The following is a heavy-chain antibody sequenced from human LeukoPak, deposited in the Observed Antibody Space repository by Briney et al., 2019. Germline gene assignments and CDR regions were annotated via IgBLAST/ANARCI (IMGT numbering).Heavy chain of an antibody. D-gene: IGHD2-2*01. V-gene: IGHV3-66*01. CDR1: GFTVSDNY. CDR3: ARDSILSPYYYYYYMDV. Sequence: PGGSLRLSCAASGFTVSDNYMSWVRQAPGKGLEWVSVIYSGGSTNYADSVKGRFTISRDNSKNTLYLQMNSLRADDTAVYYCARDSILSPYYYYYYMDVWGKGTTVTISS. CDR2: IYSGGST. J-gene: IGHJ6*03.